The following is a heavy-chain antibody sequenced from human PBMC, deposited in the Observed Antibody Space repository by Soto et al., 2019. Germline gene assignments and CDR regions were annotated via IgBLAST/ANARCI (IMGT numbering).Heavy chain of an antibody. J-gene: IGHJ4*02. V-gene: IGHV3-7*01. Sequence: PGGSLRLSCGASGFIFSAYWMSWVRQAPGKGLEWVATITQDGSETYYVDSVKGRFAISRDNARKSLYLQMNSLRVEDTAVYYCARVSGFGSVWSEEDYWGQGTLVTVSS. D-gene: IGHD6-19*01. CDR3: ARVSGFGSVWSEEDY. CDR1: GFIFSAYW. CDR2: ITQDGSET.